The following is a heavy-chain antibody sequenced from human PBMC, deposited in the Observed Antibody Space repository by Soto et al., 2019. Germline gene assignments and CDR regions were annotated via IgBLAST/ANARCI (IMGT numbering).Heavy chain of an antibody. CDR2: INHSGST. Sequence: SETLSLTCAVYGGSFSGYYWSWIRQPPGKGLEWIGEINHSGSTNYNPSLKSRVTISVDTSKNQFSLKLSSVTAADTAVYYCARGRYGGYYYYGMDVWGQGTTVTVSS. CDR3: ARGRYGGYYYYGMDV. CDR1: GGSFSGYY. J-gene: IGHJ6*02. V-gene: IGHV4-34*01. D-gene: IGHD1-26*01.